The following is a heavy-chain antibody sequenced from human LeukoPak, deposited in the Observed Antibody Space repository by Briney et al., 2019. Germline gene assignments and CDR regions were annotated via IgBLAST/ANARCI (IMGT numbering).Heavy chain of an antibody. V-gene: IGHV4-39*01. Sequence: SETLSLTCTVSGGSISSSSYYWGWIRQPPGKGLEWIGSIYYSGSTYYNPSLKSRVTISVDTSKNQFSLKLSSVTAADTAVYYCARRGYCSSTSCYGANWFDPWGQGTLVTVPS. J-gene: IGHJ5*02. CDR1: GGSISSSSYY. CDR3: ARRGYCSSTSCYGANWFDP. D-gene: IGHD2-2*01. CDR2: IYYSGST.